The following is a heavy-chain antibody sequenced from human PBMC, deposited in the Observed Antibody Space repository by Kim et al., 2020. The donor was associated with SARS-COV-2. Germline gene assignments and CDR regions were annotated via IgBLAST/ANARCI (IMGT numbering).Heavy chain of an antibody. V-gene: IGHV1-8*01. D-gene: IGHD4-17*01. CDR3: ARYFTVTSYYYYGMDV. Sequence: ASVKVSCKASGYTFTSYDINWVRQATGQGLEWMGWMNPNSGNTGYAQKFQGRVTMTRNTSISTAYMELSSLRSEDTAVYYCARYFTVTSYYYYGMDVWGQGTTVTVSS. CDR1: GYTFTSYD. CDR2: MNPNSGNT. J-gene: IGHJ6*02.